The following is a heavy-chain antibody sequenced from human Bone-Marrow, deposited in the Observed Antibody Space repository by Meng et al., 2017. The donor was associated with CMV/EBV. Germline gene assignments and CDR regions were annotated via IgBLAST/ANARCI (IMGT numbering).Heavy chain of an antibody. CDR3: ARDTHIVVVPAAIYYYYGMDV. CDR2: IYYSGST. Sequence: SETRSPTSTVSGGSASSGSYYWSWIRQPPGKGLEWIGYIYYSGSTNYNPSLKSRVTISVDTSKNQFSLKLSSVTAADTAVYYCARDTHIVVVPAAIYYYYGMDVWGQGTTVTGSS. V-gene: IGHV4-61*01. D-gene: IGHD2-2*01. CDR1: GGSASSGSYY. J-gene: IGHJ6*01.